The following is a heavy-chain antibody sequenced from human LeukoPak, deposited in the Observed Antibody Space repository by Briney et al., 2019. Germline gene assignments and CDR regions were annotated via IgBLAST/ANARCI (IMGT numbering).Heavy chain of an antibody. J-gene: IGHJ1*01. Sequence: GGSLRLSCAASGSTFSSYAMSWVRQAPEKGLEWVSAISGSGGSTYYADSVKGRFTISRDSSKNTLYLQMNSLRAEDTAVYYCAKLDSVGAVAEYFQHWGQGTLVTVSS. V-gene: IGHV3-23*01. CDR2: ISGSGGST. CDR3: AKLDSVGAVAEYFQH. D-gene: IGHD3-10*01. CDR1: GSTFSSYA.